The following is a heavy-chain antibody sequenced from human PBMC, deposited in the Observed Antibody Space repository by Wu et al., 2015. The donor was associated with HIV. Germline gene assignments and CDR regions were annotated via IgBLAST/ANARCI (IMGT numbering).Heavy chain of an antibody. D-gene: IGHD2-2*02. Sequence: QLMQSGAKVRKPGASVQVSCKSSGYILSDHYLHWVRQAPGQRLEWMGWINPNSGGTNYAQKFQGRVTMTRDTSISTAYMELSRLRSDDTAVYYCARDWSFNIVVVPAAISGWFDPGAREPWSPSPQ. J-gene: IGHJ5*02. CDR1: GYILSDHY. CDR3: ARDWSFNIVVVPAAISGWFDP. V-gene: IGHV1-2*02. CDR2: INPNSGGT.